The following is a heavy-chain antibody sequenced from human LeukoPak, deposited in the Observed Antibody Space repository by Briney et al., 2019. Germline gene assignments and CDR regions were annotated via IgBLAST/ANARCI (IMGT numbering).Heavy chain of an antibody. V-gene: IGHV3-7*01. CDR1: GFTFSSYA. CDR3: ARIGMATISYFDY. Sequence: GGSLRLSCAASGFTFSSYAMHWVRQAPGKGLEWVANIKLDGSEKYYVDSVKGRFTISRDNGKNSLYLQMNSLRAEDTAVYFCARIGMATISYFDYWGQGTLVTVSS. D-gene: IGHD5-24*01. CDR2: IKLDGSEK. J-gene: IGHJ4*02.